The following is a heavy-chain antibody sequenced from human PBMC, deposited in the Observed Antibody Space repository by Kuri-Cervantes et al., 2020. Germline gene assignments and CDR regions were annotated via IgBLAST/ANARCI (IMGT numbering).Heavy chain of an antibody. D-gene: IGHD4-17*01. J-gene: IGHJ5*02. CDR2: INHSGST. Sequence: SQTLSLTCAVYGGSFSGYYWSWIRRPPGKGLEWIGEINHSGSTNYNPSLKSRVTISVDTSKNQFSLKLSSVTAADTAVYYCARDFIIRDYGDYGGWFDLWGQGTLVTVSS. CDR1: GGSFSGYY. V-gene: IGHV4-34*01. CDR3: ARDFIIRDYGDYGGWFDL.